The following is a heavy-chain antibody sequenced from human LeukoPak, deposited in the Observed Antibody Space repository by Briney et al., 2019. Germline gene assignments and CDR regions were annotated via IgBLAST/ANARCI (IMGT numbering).Heavy chain of an antibody. CDR2: ISANNGNT. CDR3: ARYYGSGSPVY. CDR1: GYTFTSYG. V-gene: IGHV1-18*01. Sequence: ASVKVSCKASGYTFTSYGISWVRQAPGQGLEWMGWISANNGNTYYAQRFQGRVTMTTDTSTSTAYMELRGLRSDDTAVYYCARYYGSGSPVYWGQGTLVTVSS. J-gene: IGHJ4*02. D-gene: IGHD3-10*01.